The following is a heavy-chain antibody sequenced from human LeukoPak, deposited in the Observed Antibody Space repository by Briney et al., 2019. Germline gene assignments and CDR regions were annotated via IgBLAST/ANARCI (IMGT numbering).Heavy chain of an antibody. D-gene: IGHD3-16*01. CDR2: IYHSGNI. CDR3: AGGHRHFYSYYFMDV. V-gene: IGHV4-4*02. Sequence: SETLSLTCVVSGGSISSLNWWSWVRQPPGKGLEWIGEIYHSGNINSNPSLTSRVTISLDESKNQFSLKVTSVTAADTAVYYCAGGHRHFYSYYFMDVWGKGTTVTVSS. J-gene: IGHJ6*03. CDR1: GGSISSLNW.